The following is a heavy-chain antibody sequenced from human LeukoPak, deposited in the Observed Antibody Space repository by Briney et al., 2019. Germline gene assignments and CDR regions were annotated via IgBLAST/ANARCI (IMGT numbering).Heavy chain of an antibody. CDR1: GFTFSHYE. CDR3: AREDCSSTSCYDPSVSDY. J-gene: IGHJ4*02. D-gene: IGHD2-2*01. CDR2: TSSSGYTT. Sequence: GGSLRLSFAASGFTFSHYEMNWVRQAPGKGLEWVSYTSSSGYTTYYADSVKGRFTISRDNAKNSLYLQMNGLRAEDTAVYYCAREDCSSTSCYDPSVSDYWGQGTLVTVSS. V-gene: IGHV3-48*03.